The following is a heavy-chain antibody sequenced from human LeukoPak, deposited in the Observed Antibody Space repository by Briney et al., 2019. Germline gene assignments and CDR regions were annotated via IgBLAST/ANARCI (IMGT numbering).Heavy chain of an antibody. V-gene: IGHV1-69*06. Sequence: GASVKVSCKASGGTFSSYAISWVRQAPGQGLEWMGGIIPIFGTANYAQKFQGRVTITADKSTSTAYMELSSLRSEDTAVYYCASVGAHNYYGMDVWGQGTTVTVSS. D-gene: IGHD1-26*01. CDR3: ASVGAHNYYGMDV. CDR1: GGTFSSYA. CDR2: IIPIFGTA. J-gene: IGHJ6*02.